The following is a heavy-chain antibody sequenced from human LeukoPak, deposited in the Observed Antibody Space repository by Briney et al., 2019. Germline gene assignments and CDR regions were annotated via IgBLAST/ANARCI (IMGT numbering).Heavy chain of an antibody. D-gene: IGHD2-15*01. CDR1: GYSFTSYW. Sequence: GESLKISCKGSGYSFTSYWIGWVRQMPGKGLEWMGIIYPVDSDTRYSPPFQGQVTISADKSISTAYLQWSSLKASDSAMYYCARLNSPYCSGGSCYYFDYWGQGTLLTVSS. J-gene: IGHJ4*02. V-gene: IGHV5-51*01. CDR2: IYPVDSDT. CDR3: ARLNSPYCSGGSCYYFDY.